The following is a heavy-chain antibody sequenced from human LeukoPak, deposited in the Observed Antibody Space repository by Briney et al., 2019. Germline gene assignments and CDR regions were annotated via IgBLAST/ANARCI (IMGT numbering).Heavy chain of an antibody. Sequence: PGGSLRLSCAASGFTVSSNYMSWVRQASGKGLEWVSVIYSGGSTYYADSVKGRFTISRDNSKNTLYLQMNSLRAEDTALYYCARDDKTGGFDPWGQGTLVTVSS. D-gene: IGHD7-27*01. CDR1: GFTVSSNY. J-gene: IGHJ5*02. CDR2: IYSGGST. V-gene: IGHV3-66*01. CDR3: ARDDKTGGFDP.